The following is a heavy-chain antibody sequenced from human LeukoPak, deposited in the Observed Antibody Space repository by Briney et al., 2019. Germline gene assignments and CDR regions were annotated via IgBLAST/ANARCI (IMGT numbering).Heavy chain of an antibody. V-gene: IGHV4-30-2*01. J-gene: IGHJ4*02. CDR1: GGSISSGGYS. CDR2: IYHSGST. D-gene: IGHD5-12*01. CDR3: ARGDNSGYVYFDH. Sequence: SETLSLTCAVSGGSISSGGYSWSWIRQPPGKGLEWIGYIYHSGSTYYNPSLKSRVTISVDRSKNQFSLKLSSVTAADTAVYYCARGDNSGYVYFDHWGQGTLVTVSS.